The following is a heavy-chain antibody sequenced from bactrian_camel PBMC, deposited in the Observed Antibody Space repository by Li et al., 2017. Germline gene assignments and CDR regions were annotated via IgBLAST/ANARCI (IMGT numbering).Heavy chain of an antibody. Sequence: HVQLVESGGGLVQPGGSLRLSCAASGLTFDDYAMGWFRQAPGKEREGVAAIVFGGAAPYYHNSVKGRFTISQDNSKNTVYMQMKNLKPEATATYFCAAESRLCPSLAPRLYTYWGQGTQVTVS. CDR3: AAESRLCPSLAPRLYTY. V-gene: IGHV3S61*01. D-gene: IGHD1*01. CDR1: GLTFDDYA. CDR2: IVFGGAAP. J-gene: IGHJ4*01.